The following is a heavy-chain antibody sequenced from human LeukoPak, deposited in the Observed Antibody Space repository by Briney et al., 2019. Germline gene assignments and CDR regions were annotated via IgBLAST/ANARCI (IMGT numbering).Heavy chain of an antibody. CDR1: GGSISGYY. J-gene: IGHJ4*02. CDR2: IYYTGTT. Sequence: PSETLSLTCSVSGGSISGYYWSWIRQPPGQGLEWIGSIYYTGTTYYNPSLKSRLTISMDTSKNQISLRLTSVSAADTGVFYCARHTYASSSPFGDWGQGTLVTVSS. CDR3: ARHTYASSSPFGD. D-gene: IGHD6-6*01. V-gene: IGHV4-59*05.